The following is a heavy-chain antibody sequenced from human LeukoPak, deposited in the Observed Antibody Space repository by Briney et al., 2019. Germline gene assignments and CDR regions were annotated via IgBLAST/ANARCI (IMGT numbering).Heavy chain of an antibody. J-gene: IGHJ4*02. CDR1: GDSISSSSYY. D-gene: IGHD3-22*01. Sequence: KPSETLSLTCTVSGDSISSSSYYWGWIRQPPGKGLEWIGSIYYSGSTYYNPSLKSRVTTSVDTSKNQFSLKLSSVTAADTAVYYCARLTAYYDSSGYYFDYWGQGTLVTVSS. CDR3: ARLTAYYDSSGYYFDY. V-gene: IGHV4-39*01. CDR2: IYYSGST.